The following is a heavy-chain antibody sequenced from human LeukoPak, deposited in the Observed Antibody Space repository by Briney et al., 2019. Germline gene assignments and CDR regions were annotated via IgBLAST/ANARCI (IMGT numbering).Heavy chain of an antibody. J-gene: IGHJ4*02. CDR2: ISSSGDST. CDR3: AHMTGFDY. CDR1: GFDFSSRI. V-gene: IGHV3-23*01. Sequence: GGSLRLSCAASGFDFSSRIMSWVRQAPGEGLEWVSSISSSGDSTYYRDSVKGRFTIFRDNSKNTLYLQMSSLRVEDTAAYYCAHMTGFDYWGQGSLVTVSS. D-gene: IGHD3-9*01.